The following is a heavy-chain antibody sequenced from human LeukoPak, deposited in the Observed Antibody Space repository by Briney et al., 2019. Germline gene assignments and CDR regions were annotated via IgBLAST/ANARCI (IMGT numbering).Heavy chain of an antibody. Sequence: SETLSLTCTVSGGSISSYYWSWIRQPPGKGLEWIGYIYYSGSTNYNPSLKSRVTISVDTSKNQFSLKLSSVTAADTAVYYCARVREQLVRGPWFDPWGQGTLVTVSS. CDR2: IYYSGST. V-gene: IGHV4-59*01. CDR1: GGSISSYY. D-gene: IGHD6-6*01. J-gene: IGHJ5*02. CDR3: ARVREQLVRGPWFDP.